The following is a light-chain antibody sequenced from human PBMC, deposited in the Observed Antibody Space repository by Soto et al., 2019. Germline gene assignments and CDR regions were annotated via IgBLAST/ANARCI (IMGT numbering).Light chain of an antibody. Sequence: QSALTQPASVSGSPGQSITISCTGTSSDVGSYNCVSWFQQHPGKAPKLMIYEVNNRPSGISNRFSGSKSGNTASLTISGLQAEDEADYYCCSYAGSSPVVFGGGTKLTVL. CDR2: EVN. CDR1: SSDVGSYNC. CDR3: CSYAGSSPVV. V-gene: IGLV2-23*02. J-gene: IGLJ2*01.